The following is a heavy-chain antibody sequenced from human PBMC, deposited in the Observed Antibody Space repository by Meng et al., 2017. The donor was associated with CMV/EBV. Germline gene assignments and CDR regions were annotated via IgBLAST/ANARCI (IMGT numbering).Heavy chain of an antibody. CDR1: GYTFTGYY. V-gene: IGHV1-2*02. J-gene: IGHJ5*02. D-gene: IGHD3-9*01. CDR2: INPNSGGI. CDR3: AIKTGVTTFGGEGWFDP. Sequence: ASVKVSCKASGYTFTGYYMHWVRQAPGQGLEWMGWINPNSGGINYAQKFQGRVTMTRDTSISTAYMELSRLRSDDTAVYYCAIKTGVTTFGGEGWFDPWGQGTLVTVSS.